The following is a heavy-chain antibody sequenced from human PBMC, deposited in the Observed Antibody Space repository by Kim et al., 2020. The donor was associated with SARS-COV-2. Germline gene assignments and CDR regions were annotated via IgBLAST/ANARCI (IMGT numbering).Heavy chain of an antibody. Sequence: SETLSLTCTVSGGSISSYYWSWIRQPPGKGLEWIGYIYSSGSNNYNPSLKSRVTISVDTSKNQFSLKLSSVTAADTAVYYCARHGGSGWYNRRRGYYFDYWGQGTLVTVSS. CDR2: IYSSGSN. J-gene: IGHJ4*02. CDR1: GGSISSYY. V-gene: IGHV4-59*08. CDR3: ARHGGSGWYNRRRGYYFDY. D-gene: IGHD6-19*01.